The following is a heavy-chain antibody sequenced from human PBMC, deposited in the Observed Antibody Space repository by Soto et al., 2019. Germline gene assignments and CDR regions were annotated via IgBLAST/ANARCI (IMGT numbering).Heavy chain of an antibody. Sequence: ASVKVCCKASGYTFTSYYMHWVRQAPGQGLEWMGIINPSGGSTSYAQKFQGRVTMTRDTSTSTVYMELSSLRSEDTAVYYCARVKDGYNWRDFYYYGMDVWGQGTTVTVSS. CDR1: GYTFTSYY. V-gene: IGHV1-46*01. CDR3: ARVKDGYNWRDFYYYGMDV. D-gene: IGHD5-12*01. CDR2: INPSGGST. J-gene: IGHJ6*02.